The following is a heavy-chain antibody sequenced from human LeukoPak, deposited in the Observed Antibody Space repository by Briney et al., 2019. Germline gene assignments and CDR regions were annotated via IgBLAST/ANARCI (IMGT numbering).Heavy chain of an antibody. CDR2: MKGGGSEI. Sequence: PGGSLRLSCAASGFTFSTYWMTWVRQAPGKGLEWVANMKGGGSEIHYVDSVKGRFTISRDNAKNSLYLQMNSLRAEDTAVYYCARDSWYNAFDIWGQGTMVTVSS. CDR3: ARDSWYNAFDI. CDR1: GFTFSTYW. J-gene: IGHJ3*02. V-gene: IGHV3-7*01. D-gene: IGHD6-13*01.